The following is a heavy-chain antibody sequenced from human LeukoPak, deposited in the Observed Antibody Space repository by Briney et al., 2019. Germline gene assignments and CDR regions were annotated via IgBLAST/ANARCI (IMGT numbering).Heavy chain of an antibody. CDR2: IFYSGST. D-gene: IGHD4-11*01. Sequence: PSESLSLPCTVSGGSLSNYYWTWIRQPPGKGLEWIAYIFYSGSTNYNPSLKRRITISVDTSKNQFSLKLTSVTAADTAVYYCARLTGNYFPDYWGQGALVTVSS. CDR1: GGSLSNYY. J-gene: IGHJ4*02. CDR3: ARLTGNYFPDY. V-gene: IGHV4-59*01.